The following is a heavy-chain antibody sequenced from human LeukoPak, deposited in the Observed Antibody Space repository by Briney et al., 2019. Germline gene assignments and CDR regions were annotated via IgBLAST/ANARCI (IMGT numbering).Heavy chain of an antibody. CDR2: ISSGSSFI. D-gene: IGHD6-13*01. CDR3: ARDSSAADFDY. V-gene: IGHV3-21*01. Sequence: GGSLRLSCAASGFTFSSYSMNWVRQAPGKGLEWVSSISSGSSFIYYADPVKGRFTISRDNAENSLYLQMNSLRAEDTAVYYCARDSSAADFDYWGQGTLVTVSS. J-gene: IGHJ4*02. CDR1: GFTFSSYS.